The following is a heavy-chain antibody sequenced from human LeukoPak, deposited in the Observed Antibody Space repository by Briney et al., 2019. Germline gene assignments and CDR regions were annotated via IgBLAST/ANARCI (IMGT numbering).Heavy chain of an antibody. V-gene: IGHV4-39*07. CDR2: VYYTGVT. CDR1: GGYITTSGHY. D-gene: IGHD4-23*01. CDR3: ARERSSSGGHNWFDP. Sequence: SETLSLTCTVSGGYITTSGHYWGWIRQPPGKGLEWIGSVYYTGVTSTNPFFRSRMSISVDTSKNQFSLNLTSVTAADAAVYYCARERSSSGGHNWFDPWGQGTLVTVSS. J-gene: IGHJ5*02.